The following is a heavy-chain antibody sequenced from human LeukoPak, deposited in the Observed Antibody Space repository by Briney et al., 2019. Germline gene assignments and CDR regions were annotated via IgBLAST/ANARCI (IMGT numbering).Heavy chain of an antibody. Sequence: PGWSLRLSCEASGFSSSAHTMNWVRQAPGKGVAWVSSIDRSISYIYYADSMKGRFSISRDNAKNSLYLQMSSLRAEYTAVYYCAREGQGAWYWFDLWGQGTLVTVSS. V-gene: IGHV3-21*01. CDR3: AREGQGAWYWFDL. CDR1: GFSSSAHT. CDR2: IDRSISYI. J-gene: IGHJ5*02. D-gene: IGHD6-19*01.